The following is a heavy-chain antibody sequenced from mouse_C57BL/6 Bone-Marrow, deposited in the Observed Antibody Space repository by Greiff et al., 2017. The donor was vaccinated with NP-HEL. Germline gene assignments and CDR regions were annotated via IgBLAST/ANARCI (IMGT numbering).Heavy chain of an antibody. CDR3: ARPGVNYVYYFDF. Sequence: EVQVVESGGGLVKPGGSLKLSCAASGFTFSDYGMHWVRQAPEKGLEWVAYISSGGSTIYYADTVKGRFTIPRDNAKNTLFLQMTRLRSEDTAMYYCARPGVNYVYYFDFWGQGTTLTVSS. V-gene: IGHV5-17*01. CDR2: ISSGGSTI. CDR1: GFTFSDYG. D-gene: IGHD2-1*01. J-gene: IGHJ2*01.